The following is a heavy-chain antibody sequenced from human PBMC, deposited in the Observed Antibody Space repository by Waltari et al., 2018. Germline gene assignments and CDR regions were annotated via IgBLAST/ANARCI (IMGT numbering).Heavy chain of an antibody. CDR2: IHHSGTT. V-gene: IGHV4-34*01. J-gene: IGHJ4*02. CDR3: ARGDLHYGSSGFFY. D-gene: IGHD3-22*01. CDR1: GGSFNDYY. Sequence: QVQLHQWGAGLLKPSETLSLTCGVSGGSFNDYYWTWIRQPPGQGLEWIGEIHHSGTTDYNPFPNSRITMSVDTSKKQISLKMSSVTAADTAVYYCARGDLHYGSSGFFYWGQGALVTVSS.